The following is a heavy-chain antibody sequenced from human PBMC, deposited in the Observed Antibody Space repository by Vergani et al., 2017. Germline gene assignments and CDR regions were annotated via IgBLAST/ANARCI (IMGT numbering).Heavy chain of an antibody. J-gene: IGHJ4*02. D-gene: IGHD6-13*01. Sequence: QVQLQESGPGLVKPSQTLSLTCTVSGGSISSGSYYWSWIRQPAGKGLEWIGRIYTSGSTNYNPSLKSRVTISVDTSKNQFSLKLSSVTAADTAVYYCVRVSIAAAIDYWGQGTLVTVSS. V-gene: IGHV4-61*02. CDR2: IYTSGST. CDR1: GGSISSGSYY. CDR3: VRVSIAAAIDY.